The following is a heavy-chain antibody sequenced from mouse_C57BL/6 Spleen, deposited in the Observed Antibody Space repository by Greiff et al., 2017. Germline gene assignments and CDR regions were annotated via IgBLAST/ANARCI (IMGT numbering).Heavy chain of an antibody. CDR3: AQNGNYLAY. D-gene: IGHD2-1*01. Sequence: VQLKQSGPVLVKPGASVKMSCKASGYTFTDYYMNWVKQSHGKSLEWIGVINPYNGGTSYNQKFKGKATLTVDKSSSTAYMELNSLTSEDSAVYYCAQNGNYLAYWGQGTLVTVSA. CDR1: GYTFTDYY. J-gene: IGHJ3*01. CDR2: INPYNGGT. V-gene: IGHV1-19*01.